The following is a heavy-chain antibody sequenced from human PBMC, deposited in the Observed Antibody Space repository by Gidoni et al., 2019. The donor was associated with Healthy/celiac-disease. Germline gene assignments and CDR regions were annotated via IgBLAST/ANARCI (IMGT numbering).Heavy chain of an antibody. Sequence: EVQLVESGGGLVKPGGSLRLSCAASGFTFRSYSMNWVRQAPGKGLEWVSSISSSSSYIYYADSVKGRFTISRDNAKNSLYLQMNSLRAEDTAVYYCASLIVVVPAASAEGNWFDPWGQGTLVTVSS. CDR2: ISSSSSYI. CDR1: GFTFRSYS. CDR3: ASLIVVVPAASAEGNWFDP. D-gene: IGHD2-2*01. J-gene: IGHJ5*02. V-gene: IGHV3-21*01.